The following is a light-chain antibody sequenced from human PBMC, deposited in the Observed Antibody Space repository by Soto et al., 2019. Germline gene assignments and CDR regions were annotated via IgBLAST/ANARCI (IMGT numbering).Light chain of an antibody. CDR1: QDINNN. J-gene: IGKJ3*01. V-gene: IGKV1-33*01. Sequence: DIKMTQSPSSLSASVGDRVTITCQSSQDINNNLNWYQQNPGKAPNLLIYAASSLETGVPSRFSGSGSGTHFTCTISSLQPADIATYYCQQYDNRPPTFGPGTKVDVK. CDR2: AAS. CDR3: QQYDNRPPT.